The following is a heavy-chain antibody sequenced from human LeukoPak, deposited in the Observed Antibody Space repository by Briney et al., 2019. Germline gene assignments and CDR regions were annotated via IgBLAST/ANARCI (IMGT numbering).Heavy chain of an antibody. V-gene: IGHV1-2*02. D-gene: IGHD3-22*01. CDR3: ARVRYYYDSSGYYYD. CDR2: INPHSGGT. CDR1: GYTFTGYY. Sequence: ASVKVSCKASGYTFTGYYIHWVRQAPGQGLEWMGWINPHSGGTNYAQKFQGGVTMTRDTSITTAYMELRSLRSDDTAVYYCARVRYYYDSSGYYYDWGQGTLVTVSS. J-gene: IGHJ4*02.